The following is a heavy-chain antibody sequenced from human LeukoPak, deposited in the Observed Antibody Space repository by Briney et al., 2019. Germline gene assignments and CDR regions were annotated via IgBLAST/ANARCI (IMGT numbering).Heavy chain of an antibody. CDR2: IKEDGSEK. V-gene: IGHV3-7*01. Sequence: GGSLRLSCAASGFTFSTYWMSWVRQAPGKGLEWVANIKEDGSEKNYVDSVKGRFTISRDNAKNSLYLQMNSLRAEDTAVYYCARARYFDYRGQGMLVTVSS. J-gene: IGHJ4*02. CDR1: GFTFSTYW. CDR3: ARARYFDY.